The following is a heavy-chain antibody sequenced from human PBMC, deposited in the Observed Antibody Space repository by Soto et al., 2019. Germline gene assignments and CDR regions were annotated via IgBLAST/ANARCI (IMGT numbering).Heavy chain of an antibody. D-gene: IGHD4-17*01. CDR2: ISSSSSTI. J-gene: IGHJ4*02. Sequence: PGGSLRLSCAASGFTFRSYSMNWVRQAPGKGLEWVSYISSSSSTIYYADSVKGRFTISRDNAKNSLYLQMNSLRAEDTAVYYCARDLGDDFTSSYFHYWGQGTLVTVSS. V-gene: IGHV3-48*01. CDR3: ARDLGDDFTSSYFHY. CDR1: GFTFRSYS.